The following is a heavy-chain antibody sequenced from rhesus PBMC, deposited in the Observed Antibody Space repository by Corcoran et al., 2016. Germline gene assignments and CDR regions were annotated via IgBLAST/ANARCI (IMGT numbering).Heavy chain of an antibody. Sequence: QVQLQESGPGLVKPSETLSLTCAVSGGSFSGYYWGWYRQPPGKGLEWIGYIRGSSGSTDYNPSLKSRVTISTDTSKNQFSLKLSSVTAADTAVYYCARDRTNLHFDYWGQGVLVTVSS. CDR1: GGSFSGYY. CDR3: ARDRTNLHFDY. CDR2: IRGSSGST. V-gene: IGHV4-165*01. D-gene: IGHD2-15*01. J-gene: IGHJ4*01.